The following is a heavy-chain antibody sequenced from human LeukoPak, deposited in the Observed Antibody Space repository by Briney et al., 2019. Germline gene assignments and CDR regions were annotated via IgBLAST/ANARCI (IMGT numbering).Heavy chain of an antibody. V-gene: IGHV1-8*01. CDR3: ASWGAYYDFWSGYFRFDP. J-gene: IGHJ5*02. D-gene: IGHD3-3*01. Sequence: GASVKVSCKASGYTFISYDINWVRQATGQGLEWIGWMSPNSGNTGYAQKFQGRVTMTRNTSISTAYMELSSLRSEDTAVYYCASWGAYYDFWSGYFRFDPWGQGTLVTVSS. CDR2: MSPNSGNT. CDR1: GYTFISYD.